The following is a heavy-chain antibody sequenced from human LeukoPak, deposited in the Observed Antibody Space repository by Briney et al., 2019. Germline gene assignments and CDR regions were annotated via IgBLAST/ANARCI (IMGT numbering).Heavy chain of an antibody. J-gene: IGHJ4*02. V-gene: IGHV3-30-3*01. CDR2: ISYDGSNK. CDR1: GFTFSSYA. Sequence: GGSLRLSCAASGFTFSSYAMHWVRQAPGKGLEWVAVISYDGSNKYYADSVKGRFTISRDNSKNTLYLQMNSLRAEDTAVYYCARDRDYGDSQFNYWGQGTLVTVSS. CDR3: ARDRDYGDSQFNY. D-gene: IGHD4-17*01.